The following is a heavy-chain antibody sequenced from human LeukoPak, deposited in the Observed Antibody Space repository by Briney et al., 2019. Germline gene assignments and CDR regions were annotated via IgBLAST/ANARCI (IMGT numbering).Heavy chain of an antibody. CDR3: ARDASVVPAAMGAFDI. CDR1: GGSISSGSYY. Sequence: SETLSLTCTVSGGSISSGSYYWSWIRQPAGKGLEWIGRIYTSGSTNYNPSLKSRVTISVDTSKNQFSLKLSSVTAADTAVYYCARDASVVPAAMGAFDIWGQGTMVTVSS. V-gene: IGHV4-61*02. J-gene: IGHJ3*02. D-gene: IGHD2-2*01. CDR2: IYTSGST.